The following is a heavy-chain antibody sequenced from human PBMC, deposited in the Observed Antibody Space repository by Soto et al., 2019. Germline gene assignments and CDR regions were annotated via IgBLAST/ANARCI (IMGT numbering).Heavy chain of an antibody. J-gene: IGHJ5*01. CDR1: GFSFSSYL. CDR2: ITDSGGRT. CDR3: AKDHSGNSWRHDS. Sequence: EVQLLESGGGLVQPGGSLRLSCAASGFSFSSYLMSWVRQAPGKGLEWVSSITDSGGRTYHVDAVKGRFTISRDNSKNTLSLQMNSLRAEDTAIYYCAKDHSGNSWRHDSWGQGTLVTVFS. D-gene: IGHD1-26*01. V-gene: IGHV3-23*01.